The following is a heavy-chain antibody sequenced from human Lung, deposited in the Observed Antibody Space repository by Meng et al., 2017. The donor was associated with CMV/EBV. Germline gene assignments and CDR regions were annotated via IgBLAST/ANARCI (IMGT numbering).Heavy chain of an antibody. CDR1: GFTFSTSW. Sequence: GGSLSLSCAASGFTFSTSWMSWVRQAPGKGLEWVASIKQDGSEKYYVDSVKGRFTISRDNAKNSLYLQMNSLRAEDTAVYYCARTLRTPDYWGQGTLVTVSS. CDR3: ARTLRTPDY. J-gene: IGHJ4*02. V-gene: IGHV3-7*01. D-gene: IGHD5/OR15-5a*01. CDR2: IKQDGSEK.